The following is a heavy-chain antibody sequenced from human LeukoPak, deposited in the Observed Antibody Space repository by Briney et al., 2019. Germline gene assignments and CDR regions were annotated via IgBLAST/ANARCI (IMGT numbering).Heavy chain of an antibody. J-gene: IGHJ4*02. CDR1: GFTFSSYG. CDR2: ISGSGGST. Sequence: GGSLRLSCAASGFTFSSYGMSWVRQAPGKGLEWVSTISGSGGSTYYADSVKGRFTVSRVNSKNSLYLQMNSLGAEDTAVYYCAKIKYSIGWFFDYWGQGALVTVSS. D-gene: IGHD6-19*01. CDR3: AKIKYSIGWFFDY. V-gene: IGHV3-23*01.